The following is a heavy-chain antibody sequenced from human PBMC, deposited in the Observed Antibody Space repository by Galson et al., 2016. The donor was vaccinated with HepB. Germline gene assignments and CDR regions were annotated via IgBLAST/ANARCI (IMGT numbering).Heavy chain of an antibody. Sequence: SLRLSCAASGFTFSSYAMHWVRQAPGKGLEWVAVISYDGSYESYAGAVKGRFTISRDNFTNTLYLHLNSLRAEETAVYYCARAVHGSGSYWDKWGQGTLVAVSS. CDR3: ARAVHGSGSYWDK. CDR1: GFTFSSYA. V-gene: IGHV3-30*04. J-gene: IGHJ4*02. CDR2: ISYDGSYE. D-gene: IGHD3-10*01.